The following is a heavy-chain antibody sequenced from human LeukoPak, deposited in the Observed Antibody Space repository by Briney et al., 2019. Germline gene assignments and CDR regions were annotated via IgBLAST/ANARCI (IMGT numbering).Heavy chain of an antibody. CDR1: GGSMSGYY. D-gene: IGHD2-21*01. Sequence: SETLSLTCTVSGGSMSGYYWSWIRQPPGKGLEWIGYIYYSGSTNSNPSLKSRVTISIDTSKNQFSLKLSPVTAADTAVYYCARVRYCGGDCYPFDYWGQGTLVTVSS. CDR2: IYYSGST. J-gene: IGHJ4*02. CDR3: ARVRYCGGDCYPFDY. V-gene: IGHV4-59*01.